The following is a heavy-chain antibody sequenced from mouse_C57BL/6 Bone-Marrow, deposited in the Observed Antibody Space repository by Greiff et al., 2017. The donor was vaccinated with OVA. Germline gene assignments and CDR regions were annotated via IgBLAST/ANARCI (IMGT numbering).Heavy chain of an antibody. V-gene: IGHV5-6*01. CDR2: ISSGGSYT. D-gene: IGHD2-4*01. CDR1: GFTFSSYG. CDR3: ARLPIYYDYDDGWYFDV. Sequence: EVMLVESGGDLVKPGGSLKLSCAASGFTFSSYGMSWVRQTPDKRLEWVATISSGGSYTYYPDSVKGRFTISRDNAKNTLYLQMSSLKSEDTAMYYCARLPIYYDYDDGWYFDVWGTGTTVTVSS. J-gene: IGHJ1*03.